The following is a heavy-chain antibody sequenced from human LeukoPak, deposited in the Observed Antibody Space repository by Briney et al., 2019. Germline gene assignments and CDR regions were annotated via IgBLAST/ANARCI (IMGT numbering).Heavy chain of an antibody. J-gene: IGHJ4*02. CDR2: IYYSGST. Sequence: SETLSLTCTVSGGSISSSSYCWGWIRQPQGKGLEWIGSIYYSGSTYYNASRKSRVPISVDTTKNQVPLKLSSVTAADPAVYYCARQTLTGYAPFYYCGQGTLVTDSS. D-gene: IGHD3-9*01. V-gene: IGHV4-39*01. CDR3: ARQTLTGYAPFYY. CDR1: GGSISSSSYC.